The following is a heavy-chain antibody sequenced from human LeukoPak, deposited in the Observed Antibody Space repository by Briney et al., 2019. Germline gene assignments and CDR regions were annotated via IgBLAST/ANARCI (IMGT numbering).Heavy chain of an antibody. J-gene: IGHJ4*02. Sequence: SETLSLTCIVSGDSISSRSHYWGWIRQPPGKGLEWIGSIYYSGSTHYNPSLKSRVTISVDTSKNQFSLKLSSVTAADTAVYYCAREANPYCSSTSCYPHWGQGTLVTVSS. D-gene: IGHD2-2*01. CDR2: IYYSGST. V-gene: IGHV4-39*07. CDR1: GDSISSRSHY. CDR3: AREANPYCSSTSCYPH.